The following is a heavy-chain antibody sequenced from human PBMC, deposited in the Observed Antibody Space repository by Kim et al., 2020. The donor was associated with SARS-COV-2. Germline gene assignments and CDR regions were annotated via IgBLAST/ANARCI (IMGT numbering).Heavy chain of an antibody. J-gene: IGHJ5*02. V-gene: IGHV4-59*01. Sequence: SETLSLTCSVSGGSITSYYWSWIRQSPGKGLEWIGYISYSGTTNYNPSLKSRVTISLDTSKNQFSLKLTSVTAADTAVYHCARDGRAGSVDYGGFDPWGQGKQVTVSS. CDR3: ARDGRAGSVDYGGFDP. D-gene: IGHD3-10*01. CDR1: GGSITSYY. CDR2: ISYSGTT.